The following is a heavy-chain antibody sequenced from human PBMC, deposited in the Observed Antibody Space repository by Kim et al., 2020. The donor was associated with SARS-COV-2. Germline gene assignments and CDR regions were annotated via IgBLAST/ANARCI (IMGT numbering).Heavy chain of an antibody. CDR3: ARHVGVAGQRGFED. Sequence: SETLSLTCAVSGDSISSGHWWSWVRQPPEKGLEWIGEFYHTGTTNYNPSLKSRVTISLDRSKNQLSLNMNSVTAADTAVYFCARHVGVAGQRGFEDWGPG. CDR1: GDSISSGHW. D-gene: IGHD6-19*01. CDR2: FYHTGTT. J-gene: IGHJ4*02. V-gene: IGHV4-4*02.